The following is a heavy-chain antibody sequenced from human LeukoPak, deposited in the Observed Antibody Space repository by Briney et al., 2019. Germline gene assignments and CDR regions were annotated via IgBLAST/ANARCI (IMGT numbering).Heavy chain of an antibody. CDR3: ARERRDGYNPLDY. CDR1: GFTFSSYE. Sequence: QPGGSLRLSCAASGFTFSSYEMNWVRQAPGKGLEWVSYISSSGSTIYYADSEKGRITISRDNAKNSLYMQMNGLRAEDTAVYYCARERRDGYNPLDYWGQGTLVTVSS. V-gene: IGHV3-48*03. D-gene: IGHD5-24*01. CDR2: ISSSGSTI. J-gene: IGHJ4*02.